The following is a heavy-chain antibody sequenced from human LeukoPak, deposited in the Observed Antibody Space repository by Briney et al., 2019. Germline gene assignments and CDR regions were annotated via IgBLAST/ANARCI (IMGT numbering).Heavy chain of an antibody. Sequence: GGSLRLSCVASGFTFSHYYMTWYRQAPGKGLEWVANLNQDGSVQLYGDSVKGRFTISRDNAKNSLYLQMNSLRAGDTAVYYCARVLDDAFDIWGQGTMVTVSS. V-gene: IGHV3-7*03. J-gene: IGHJ3*02. D-gene: IGHD6-6*01. CDR3: ARVLDDAFDI. CDR1: GFTFSHYY. CDR2: LNQDGSVQ.